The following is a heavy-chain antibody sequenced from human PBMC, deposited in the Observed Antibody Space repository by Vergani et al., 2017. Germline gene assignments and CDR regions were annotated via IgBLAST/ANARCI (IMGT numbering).Heavy chain of an antibody. CDR2: SDNSGST. Sequence: QVQLQESGPGLLEPSETLSLTCAVSGYSIRNGYYWGWIRQPPGKGLEWIESSDNSGSTHYNPSLKSRVTISGDTSKRQFCLKLNSVTVADTAVYYCARSRPYCTSGCCPAIWGQGTLVTVSS. CDR3: ARSRPYCTSGCCPAI. CDR1: GYSIRNGYY. V-gene: IGHV4-38-2*01. J-gene: IGHJ4*02. D-gene: IGHD2-8*01.